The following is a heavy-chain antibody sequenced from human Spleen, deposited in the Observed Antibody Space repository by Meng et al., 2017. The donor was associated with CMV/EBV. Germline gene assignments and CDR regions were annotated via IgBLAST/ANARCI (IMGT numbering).Heavy chain of an antibody. CDR2: ISGSGGST. CDR1: GFTFSSYA. Sequence: LSLTCAASGFTFSSYAMSWVRQAPGKGLEWVSGISGSGGSTYYADSVKGRFTISRDNSKNTLYLQMNSLRAEDTAVYYCAKDDYYGSGSSQSFDPWGQGTLVTVSS. D-gene: IGHD3-10*01. V-gene: IGHV3-23*01. J-gene: IGHJ5*02. CDR3: AKDDYYGSGSSQSFDP.